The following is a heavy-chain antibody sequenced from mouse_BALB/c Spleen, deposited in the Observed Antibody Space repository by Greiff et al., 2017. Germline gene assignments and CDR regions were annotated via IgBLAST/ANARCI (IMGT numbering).Heavy chain of an antibody. Sequence: VQLQQPGAELVKPGASVKLSCKASGYTFTSYWMHWVKQRPGQGLEWIGEINPSNGRTNYNEKFKSKATLTVDKSSSTAYMQLSSLTSEDSAVYYCASPLLLSYAMDYWGQGTSVTVSS. D-gene: IGHD1-1*01. CDR3: ASPLLLSYAMDY. V-gene: IGHV1S81*02. CDR1: GYTFTSYW. CDR2: INPSNGRT. J-gene: IGHJ4*01.